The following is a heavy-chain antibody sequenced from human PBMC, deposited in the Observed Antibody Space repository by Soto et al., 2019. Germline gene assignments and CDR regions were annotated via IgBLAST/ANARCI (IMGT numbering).Heavy chain of an antibody. CDR2: INHSGST. CDR3: ARGNYYGSGSYRYYYYGMDV. Sequence: SETLSLTCAVYGGSFSGYYWSWIRQPPGKGLEWIGEINHSGSTNYNPSLKSRVTISVDTSKNQFSLKLSSVTAADTAVYYCARGNYYGSGSYRYYYYGMDVWGQGTTVTVSS. D-gene: IGHD3-10*01. V-gene: IGHV4-34*01. J-gene: IGHJ6*02. CDR1: GGSFSGYY.